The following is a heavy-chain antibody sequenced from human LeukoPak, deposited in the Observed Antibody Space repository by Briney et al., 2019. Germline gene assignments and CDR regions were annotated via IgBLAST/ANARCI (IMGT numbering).Heavy chain of an antibody. CDR3: ARVVPSAYFYYFDY. Sequence: GGSLRLSCAACRFTFSNYWMSWVRQAPGKGLEWMANIKQDGSEKYYVDSVKGRFTISRDNAKNSLYLQMNNLRAEDTAVYYCARVVPSAYFYYFDYWGQRTLVTVSS. V-gene: IGHV3-7*01. J-gene: IGHJ4*02. D-gene: IGHD3-22*01. CDR1: RFTFSNYW. CDR2: IKQDGSEK.